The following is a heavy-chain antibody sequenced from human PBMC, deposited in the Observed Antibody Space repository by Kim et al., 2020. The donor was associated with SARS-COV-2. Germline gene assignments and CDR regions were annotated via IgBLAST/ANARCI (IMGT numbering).Heavy chain of an antibody. Sequence: SETLSLTCTVSGGSISSSSYYWGWIRQPPGKGLEWIGSIYYSGSTYYNPSLKSRVTISVDTSKNQFSLKLSSVTAADTAVYYCARRGDSSSWYNPGRGVGTLFDYWGQGTLVTVSS. D-gene: IGHD6-13*01. J-gene: IGHJ4*02. CDR1: GGSISSSSYY. V-gene: IGHV4-39*01. CDR3: ARRGDSSSWYNPGRGVGTLFDY. CDR2: IYYSGST.